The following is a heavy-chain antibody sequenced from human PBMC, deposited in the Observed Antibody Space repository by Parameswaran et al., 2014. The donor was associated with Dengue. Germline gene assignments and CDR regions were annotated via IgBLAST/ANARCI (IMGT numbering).Heavy chain of an antibody. Sequence: RWIRQPPGKGLEWIGRIYTSGSTNYNPSLKSRVTISVDTSKNQFSLKLSSVTAADTAVYYCASGQWLVKGYYYYYGMDVWGQGTTVTVSS. CDR3: ASGQWLVKGYYYYYGMDV. J-gene: IGHJ6*02. CDR2: IYTSGST. D-gene: IGHD6-19*01. V-gene: IGHV4-61*02.